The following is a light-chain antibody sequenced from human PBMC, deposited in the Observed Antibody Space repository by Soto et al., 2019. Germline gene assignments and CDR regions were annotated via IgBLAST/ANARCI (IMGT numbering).Light chain of an antibody. CDR2: GNS. V-gene: IGLV1-40*01. J-gene: IGLJ3*02. Sequence: QSVLTQPPSVSGAPGQRVTISCTGSSSNIGAGYDVHWYQQLPGTAPKLLIYGNSNRPSGVPDRFSGSKSGTSASLAITGLRAEDEADYYCQSYDISLSGWVFGGGTKVTVL. CDR1: SSNIGAGYD. CDR3: QSYDISLSGWV.